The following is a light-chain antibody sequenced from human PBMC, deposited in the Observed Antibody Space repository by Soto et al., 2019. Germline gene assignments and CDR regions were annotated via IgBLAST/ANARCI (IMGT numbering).Light chain of an antibody. Sequence: EIVLTQSPGTLSLSPGERATLSCRASQFVGGSYLAWYQQKPGQAPRLLIYGASNVAPGIPDRFSGSGSGTDFTLTISRLEPEDFAVYYCQRYAASPYTFGQGNKLEIK. V-gene: IGKV3-20*01. J-gene: IGKJ2*01. CDR3: QRYAASPYT. CDR1: QFVGGSY. CDR2: GAS.